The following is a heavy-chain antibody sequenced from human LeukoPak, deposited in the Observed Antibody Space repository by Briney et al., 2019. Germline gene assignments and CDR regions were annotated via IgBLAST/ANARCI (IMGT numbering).Heavy chain of an antibody. CDR2: ISAYNGNT. CDR1: GYTFTSYG. D-gene: IGHD3-9*01. J-gene: IGHJ4*02. CDR3: ARDPSLRYVDWFNSVLDY. Sequence: ASVKVSCKASGYTFTSYGISWVRQAPGQGLEWMGWISAYNGNTNYAQKLQGRVTMTTDTSTSTAYMELRSLRSDDTAVYYCARDPSLRYVDWFNSVLDYWGQGTLVTVSS. V-gene: IGHV1-18*04.